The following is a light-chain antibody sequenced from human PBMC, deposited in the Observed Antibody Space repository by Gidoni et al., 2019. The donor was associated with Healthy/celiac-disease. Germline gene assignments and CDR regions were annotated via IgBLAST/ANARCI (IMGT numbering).Light chain of an antibody. CDR3: QQNYSTPLT. Sequence: DIVMTQSPDSLAVSLGERATINCKSRQSVLYSSNNKNYLAWYQQKPVQPPKLLIYWASTRESGVPDRFSGSGSGTDFTLTISSLQAEDVAVYYCQQNYSTPLTFGGGTKVEIK. V-gene: IGKV4-1*01. J-gene: IGKJ4*01. CDR1: QSVLYSSNNKNY. CDR2: WAS.